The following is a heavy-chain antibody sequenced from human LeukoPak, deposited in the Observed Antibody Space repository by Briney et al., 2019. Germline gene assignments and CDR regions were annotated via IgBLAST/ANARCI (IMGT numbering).Heavy chain of an antibody. Sequence: GGSLRLSCAASGFTVSNNYMNWVRQAPGKGLEWVSAIHRGETTHYADSVKGRFTISRENSKNTLYLQMNDLRAEDTAVYYCARDYYGSGSYQFDYWGQGTLVTVSS. J-gene: IGHJ4*02. CDR1: GFTVSNNY. D-gene: IGHD3-10*01. V-gene: IGHV3-66*01. CDR2: IHRGETT. CDR3: ARDYYGSGSYQFDY.